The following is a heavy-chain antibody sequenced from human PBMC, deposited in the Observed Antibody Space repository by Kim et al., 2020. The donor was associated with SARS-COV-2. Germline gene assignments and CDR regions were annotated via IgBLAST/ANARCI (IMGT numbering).Heavy chain of an antibody. D-gene: IGHD3-16*01. J-gene: IGHJ4*02. CDR2: K. CDR3: ERELRFDRTFDY. Sequence: KYDADTVQGRFTNSRENSKNTRSMQMDSVRAEDTGVYYCERELRFDRTFDYWGQGTLVTVSS. V-gene: IGHV3-30*01.